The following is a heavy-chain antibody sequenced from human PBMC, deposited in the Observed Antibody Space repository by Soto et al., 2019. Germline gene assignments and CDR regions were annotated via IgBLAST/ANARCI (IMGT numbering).Heavy chain of an antibody. CDR2: IYYSGST. D-gene: IGHD2-15*01. CDR1: GGSISSYY. Sequence: PSETLSLTCTVSGGSISSYYWSWIRQPPGKGLEWIGYIYYSGSTKYNPSLKSRVTISVDTSKNQFSLKLSSVTAADTAVYYCAAERSFCSGGSCYPHNWFDPWGQGTLVTVSS. V-gene: IGHV4-59*12. J-gene: IGHJ5*02. CDR3: AAERSFCSGGSCYPHNWFDP.